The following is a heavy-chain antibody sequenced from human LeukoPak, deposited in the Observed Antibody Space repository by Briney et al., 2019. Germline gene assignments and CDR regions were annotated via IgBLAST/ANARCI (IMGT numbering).Heavy chain of an antibody. V-gene: IGHV3-23*01. CDR2: ISVSGGST. CDR1: GFTFSSYP. Sequence: GGSLRLSCAASGFTFSSYPMSWVRQAPGKGLEWVSDISVSGGSTYYPDSVKGRFTISRDNSTNTLYLRMDTLGADDTAVYYCAKARETSGFYRYFDYWGQGTLVTVSS. J-gene: IGHJ4*02. CDR3: AKARETSGFYRYFDY. D-gene: IGHD3-22*01.